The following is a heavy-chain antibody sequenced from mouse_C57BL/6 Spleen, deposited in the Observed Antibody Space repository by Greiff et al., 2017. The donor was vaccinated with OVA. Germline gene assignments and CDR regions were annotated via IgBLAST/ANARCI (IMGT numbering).Heavy chain of an antibody. CDR1: GYAFSSSW. J-gene: IGHJ4*01. D-gene: IGHD2-3*01. CDR3: ASYDGYYYAMDY. V-gene: IGHV1-82*01. Sequence: VQRVESGPELVKPGASVKISCKASGYAFSSSWMNWVKQRPGKGLEWIGRIYPGDGDTNYNGKFKGKATLTADKSSSTAYMQLSSLTSEDSAVYFCASYDGYYYAMDYWGQGTSVTVSS. CDR2: IYPGDGDT.